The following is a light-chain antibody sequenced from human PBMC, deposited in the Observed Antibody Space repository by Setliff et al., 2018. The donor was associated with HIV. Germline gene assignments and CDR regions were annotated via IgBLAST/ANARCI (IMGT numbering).Light chain of an antibody. CDR1: SSDVGGYPY. V-gene: IGLV2-14*01. Sequence: QSALTQPASVSGSPGQSVTICCTGTSSDVGGYPYVSWYQQYPGKVPKLMIYEVSNRPSGVSNRFSGSKSANMASLTISGLQAEDEADYYCSSYTSSSTLVFGTGTKVTVL. CDR2: EVS. J-gene: IGLJ1*01. CDR3: SSYTSSSTLV.